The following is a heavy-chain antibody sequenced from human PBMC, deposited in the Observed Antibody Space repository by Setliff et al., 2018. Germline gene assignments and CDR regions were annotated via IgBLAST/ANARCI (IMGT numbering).Heavy chain of an antibody. V-gene: IGHV1-24*01. J-gene: IGHJ3*02. CDR3: ATMHIVVVIAISDHAFDI. D-gene: IGHD2-21*01. CDR2: FDPEDGET. Sequence: ASVKVFCKVSRYTLTELSMHWVRQAPGKGLEWMGGFDPEDGETIYAQKFQGRVTMTEDTSTDTAYMELSSLRSEDTAVYYCATMHIVVVIAISDHAFDIWGQGTMVTVSS. CDR1: RYTLTELS.